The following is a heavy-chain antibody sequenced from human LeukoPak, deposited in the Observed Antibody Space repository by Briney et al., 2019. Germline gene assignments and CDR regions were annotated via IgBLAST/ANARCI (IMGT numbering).Heavy chain of an antibody. V-gene: IGHV4-38-2*02. CDR3: ARVSSGYDSLDY. D-gene: IGHD5-12*01. J-gene: IGHJ4*02. Sequence: SETLSLTCTVSGYSISRGYYWGWIRQPPGKGLEWIGSIYHSGSTYYNPSLKSRVTISVGTSKDQFSLKLSSVTAADTAVYYCARVSSGYDSLDYWGQGNLVTVSS. CDR1: GYSISRGYY. CDR2: IYHSGST.